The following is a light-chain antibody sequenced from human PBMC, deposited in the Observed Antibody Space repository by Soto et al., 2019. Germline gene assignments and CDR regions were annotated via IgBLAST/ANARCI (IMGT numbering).Light chain of an antibody. J-gene: IGKJ1*01. CDR3: MQGTHWPWT. V-gene: IGKV2-30*02. CDR1: QSLLHADGNTY. Sequence: DVVMTQSPLSLPVTLGQPASISCRSSQSLLHADGNTYCNWFQQRPGQSGGRLIYMLSHRDYGGPAGFGASGSGSYCTLKISRVEAEDVGIYYCMQGTHWPWTFGQGTKVEIK. CDR2: MLS.